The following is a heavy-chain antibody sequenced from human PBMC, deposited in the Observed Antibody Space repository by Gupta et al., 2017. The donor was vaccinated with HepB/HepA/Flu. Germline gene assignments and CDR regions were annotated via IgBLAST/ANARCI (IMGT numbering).Heavy chain of an antibody. CDR2: ITDSSGGT. D-gene: IGHD3-3*01. CDR3: AKVWGGYYFDY. CDR1: GFTFSTSA. J-gene: IGHJ4*02. Sequence: EVHVLESGGTLVQPGGSLRLSCEASGFTFSTSAMTWVRQAPGRGLEWVAGITDSSGGTFYADSVKGRFTVTRDNSKNTQYLQMNSLRADDTAEYYCAKVWGGYYFDYWGQGTLVIVS. V-gene: IGHV3-23*01.